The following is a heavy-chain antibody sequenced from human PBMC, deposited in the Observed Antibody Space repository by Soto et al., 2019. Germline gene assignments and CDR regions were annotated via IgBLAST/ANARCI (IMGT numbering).Heavy chain of an antibody. CDR1: EYKFTTYW. J-gene: IGHJ4*02. CDR3: ARGGVVGSTEAYYFDY. CDR2: IYPCDSDT. D-gene: IGHD2-15*01. Sequence: GESLKISCKGSEYKFTTYWIGWVRQLSGKGLEWMGIIYPCDSDTRYSPSFQGQVTISADKSINTAYLQWSSLKASDTAMYYCARGGVVGSTEAYYFDYWGQGILVTVSS. V-gene: IGHV5-51*01.